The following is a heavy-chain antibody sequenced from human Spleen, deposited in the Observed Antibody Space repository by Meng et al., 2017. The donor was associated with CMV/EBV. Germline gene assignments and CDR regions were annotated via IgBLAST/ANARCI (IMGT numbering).Heavy chain of an antibody. CDR2: INHSGST. V-gene: IGHV4-34*01. CDR3: ARTYHYYYAMDV. J-gene: IGHJ6*02. CDR1: GGSFSGYY. Sequence: GSLRLSCAVYGGSFSGYYWSWIRQPPGKGLEWLGEINHSGSTNYNPSLKSRVTISVDTSKNQFSLKLSSVTAADTAVYYCARTYHYYYAMDVWGQGTTVTVSS.